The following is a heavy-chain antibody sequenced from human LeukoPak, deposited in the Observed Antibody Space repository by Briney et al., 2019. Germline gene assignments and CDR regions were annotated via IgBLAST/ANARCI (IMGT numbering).Heavy chain of an antibody. V-gene: IGHV3-9*01. CDR2: ISWNSDNI. CDR3: AKEGSVCTNGICRYFDF. D-gene: IGHD2-8*01. Sequence: GGSLRLSCAASGFTFRDSAMHWVRQFPGKGLEWVSSISWNSDNIDYVDSVKGRFTISRDNAKNSLYLQMNSLRPEDTAFYYCAKEGSVCTNGICRYFDFWGQGALVTVSS. CDR1: GFTFRDSA. J-gene: IGHJ4*02.